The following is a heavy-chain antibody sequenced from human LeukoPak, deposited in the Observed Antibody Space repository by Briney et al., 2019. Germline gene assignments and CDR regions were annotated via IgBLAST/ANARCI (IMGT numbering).Heavy chain of an antibody. J-gene: IGHJ4*02. CDR2: IYYNEIT. D-gene: IGHD4-17*01. V-gene: IGHV4-30-4*08. Sequence: SQTLSLTCTVSGDSVSSSDYYWSWIRQHPGKGLEWIGYIYYNEITNYNPSLKSRVAISVDTSKNQFSLRLSSVTAADTAVYYCARDFGDYRVDYWGQGTLVTVSS. CDR1: GDSVSSSDYY. CDR3: ARDFGDYRVDY.